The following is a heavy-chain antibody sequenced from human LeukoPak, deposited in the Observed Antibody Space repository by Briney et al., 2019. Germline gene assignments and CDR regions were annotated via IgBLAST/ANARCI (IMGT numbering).Heavy chain of an antibody. CDR2: IKQDGSEK. J-gene: IGHJ4*02. V-gene: IGHV3-7*01. CDR3: ARDYDFWSGAIGDY. CDR1: GFTFSSYW. D-gene: IGHD3-3*01. Sequence: GGSLRLSCAASGFTFSSYWMSWVRQAPGKGLEWVAHIKQDGSEKYYVDSVKGRFTISRDNAKNSLYLQMNSLRAEDTAVYYCARDYDFWSGAIGDYWGQGTLVTVSS.